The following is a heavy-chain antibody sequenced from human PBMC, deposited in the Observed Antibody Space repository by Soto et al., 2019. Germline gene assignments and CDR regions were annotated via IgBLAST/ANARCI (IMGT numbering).Heavy chain of an antibody. CDR1: GGTFSSYA. D-gene: IGHD2-15*01. CDR2: IIPIFGTA. J-gene: IGHJ4*02. V-gene: IGHV1-69*12. Sequence: QVQLVQSGAEVKKPGSSVKVSCKASGGTFSSYAISWVRQAPGQGLEWMGGIIPIFGTANYAQKFQGRVTITADESTSTAYMELSSRRSEDTAVYYCARGSRYCSGGSCYFLPGIDYWGQGTLVTVSS. CDR3: ARGSRYCSGGSCYFLPGIDY.